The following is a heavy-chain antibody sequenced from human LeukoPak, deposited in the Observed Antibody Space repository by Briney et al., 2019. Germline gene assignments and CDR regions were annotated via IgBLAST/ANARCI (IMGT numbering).Heavy chain of an antibody. CDR3: VKGPTPYYYYGMDV. V-gene: IGHV3-30-3*01. CDR2: ISYDGINK. CDR1: GFTFSNYD. Sequence: SGGSLRLSCAASGFTFSNYDMHWVRQAPGKGLEWVAVISYDGINKYYADSVKGRFTISRDNSKNTLYLQMNSLRAEDTAVYYCVKGPTPYYYYGMDVWGQGTTVTVSS. J-gene: IGHJ6*02.